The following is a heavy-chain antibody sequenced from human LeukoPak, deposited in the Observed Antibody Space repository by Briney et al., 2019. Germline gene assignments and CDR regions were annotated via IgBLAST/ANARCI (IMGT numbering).Heavy chain of an antibody. CDR3: AREGWRELADY. V-gene: IGHV4-34*01. Sequence: SETLSLTCAVYGGSFSGYYWSWIRQPPGKGLEWIGEINHSGSTNYNPSLKSRVTISVDKSKNQFSLKLSSVTAADTAVYYCAREGWRELADYWGQGTLVTVSS. D-gene: IGHD1-26*01. CDR2: INHSGST. J-gene: IGHJ4*02. CDR1: GGSFSGYY.